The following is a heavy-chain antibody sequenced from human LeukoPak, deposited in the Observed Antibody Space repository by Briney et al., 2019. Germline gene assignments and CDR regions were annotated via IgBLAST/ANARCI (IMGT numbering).Heavy chain of an antibody. CDR1: GGSISSYY. J-gene: IGHJ4*02. D-gene: IGHD5-18*01. V-gene: IGHV4-59*08. Sequence: SETLSLTCTVSGGSISSYYWSWIRQPPGKGLEWIGYIYYSESTNYNPSLKSRVTISVDTSKNQFSLKLSSVTAADTAVYYCARSGYSYGGDYWGQGTLVTVSS. CDR2: IYYSEST. CDR3: ARSGYSYGGDY.